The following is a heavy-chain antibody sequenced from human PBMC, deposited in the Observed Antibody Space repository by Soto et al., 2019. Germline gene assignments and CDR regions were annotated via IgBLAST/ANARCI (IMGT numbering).Heavy chain of an antibody. CDR2: ISWNSGSI. CDR1: GFTFDDYA. D-gene: IGHD3-10*01. V-gene: IGHV3-9*01. CDR3: AKALGRDFSDFDS. J-gene: IGHJ4*02. Sequence: GGSLRLSCAASGFTFDDYAMHWVRQAPGKGLEWVSGISWNSGSIGYADSVKGRFTISRDNSRHTLYLQMNSLRAEDTAIYYFAKALGRDFSDFDSWGQGTQVTVSS.